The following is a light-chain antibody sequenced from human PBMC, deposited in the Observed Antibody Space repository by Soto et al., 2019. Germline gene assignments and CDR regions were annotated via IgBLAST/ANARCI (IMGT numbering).Light chain of an antibody. Sequence: EIVLTQSPGTLSLSPGERATLSCRASQTVSSAYLAWYQQKPGQPPRLLIYAASNRATGIPDRFSGSGSGTDFPLTISRLEPEDFAVYYCQQYGTSALYTFGQGNKLEIK. CDR3: QQYGTSALYT. V-gene: IGKV3-20*01. CDR2: AAS. CDR1: QTVSSAY. J-gene: IGKJ2*01.